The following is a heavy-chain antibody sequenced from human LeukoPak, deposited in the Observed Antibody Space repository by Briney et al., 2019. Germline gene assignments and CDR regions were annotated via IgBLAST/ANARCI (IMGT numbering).Heavy chain of an antibody. V-gene: IGHV3-21*01. D-gene: IGHD1-1*01. CDR3: AKDLQQLEAFDS. CDR1: GLTFSDCS. Sequence: GGSLRLSCVASGLTFSDCSLNWVRQAPGKGLEWLSSIRKDSSELFYADSVRGRFTISRDNAKNSLYLQMNSLRVEDTAVYYCAKDLQQLEAFDSWGQGTLVTVSS. J-gene: IGHJ4*02. CDR2: IRKDSSEL.